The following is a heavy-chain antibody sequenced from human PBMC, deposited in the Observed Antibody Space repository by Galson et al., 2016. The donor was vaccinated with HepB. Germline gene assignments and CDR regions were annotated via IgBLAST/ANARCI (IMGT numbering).Heavy chain of an antibody. CDR3: ARKPPRLDAFDL. CDR2: TYYRSKWLN. CDR1: WDSVSSNSAT. V-gene: IGHV6-1*01. Sequence: CAISWDSVSSNSATWNWIRQSPSRGLEWLGRTYYRSKWLNDYAVSVKGRITINPDTSKNQLSLQLSSVSPEDTAVYYCARKPPRLDAFDLWGQGTMITVSS. J-gene: IGHJ3*01.